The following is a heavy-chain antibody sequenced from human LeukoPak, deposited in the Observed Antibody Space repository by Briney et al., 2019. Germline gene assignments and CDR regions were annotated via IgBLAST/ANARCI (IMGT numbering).Heavy chain of an antibody. CDR3: AKVLPGPFHY. Sequence: PGGSLRLSCEASGFILRSYAMHWVRQAPGKGLEWAAFTQHDGDDKYYADSVKGRFTISRDNSKNTLYLQMNSLRAEDTAVYYCAKVLPGPFHYWGQGTLVTVSS. V-gene: IGHV3-30*02. CDR2: TQHDGDDK. CDR1: GFILRSYA. J-gene: IGHJ4*02. D-gene: IGHD1-1*01.